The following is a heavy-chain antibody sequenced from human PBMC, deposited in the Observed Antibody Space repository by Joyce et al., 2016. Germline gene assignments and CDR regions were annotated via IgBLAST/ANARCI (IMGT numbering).Heavy chain of an antibody. Sequence: QVQLVESGGGVVQPGRSLRLSCAASGFIFISYTMHWVRQSPGKGLEWVAIVTSDARSKFYSDSVKGRFVISRDNSNNTLHLQMSSLRPEDTAVYYCAKDRVRAYSGYDLDSWGQGSLVIVSS. CDR1: GFIFISYT. CDR2: VTSDARSK. J-gene: IGHJ4*02. V-gene: IGHV3-30*09. D-gene: IGHD5-12*01. CDR3: AKDRVRAYSGYDLDS.